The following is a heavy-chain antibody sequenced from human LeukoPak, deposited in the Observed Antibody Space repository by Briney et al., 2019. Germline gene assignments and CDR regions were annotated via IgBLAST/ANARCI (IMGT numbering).Heavy chain of an antibody. J-gene: IGHJ4*02. V-gene: IGHV3-48*03. Sequence: KPGGSLRLSCAASGFTFSSYEMNWVRQAPGKGLEWVSYICSSGSTIYYADSVKGRFTISRDNAKNSLYLQMNSLRAEDTAVYYCASRGWGGSYYFDYWGQGTLVTVSS. CDR2: ICSSGSTI. CDR3: ASRGWGGSYYFDY. CDR1: GFTFSSYE. D-gene: IGHD1-26*01.